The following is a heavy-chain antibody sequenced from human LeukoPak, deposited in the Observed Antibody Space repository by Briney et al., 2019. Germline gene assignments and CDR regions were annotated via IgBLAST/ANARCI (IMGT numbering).Heavy chain of an antibody. D-gene: IGHD3-10*01. CDR1: GFTFSSYA. V-gene: IGHV3-23*01. J-gene: IGHJ4*02. CDR3: AKEQGWFGECATY. Sequence: GGSLRLSCAASGFTFSSYAMSWVRQAPGKGLEWVSAIGGNGGSTYYAESVKGRFTISRDNSKNTLYLQMDSLRADDTALYYCAKEQGWFGECATYWGQGTLVTVSS. CDR2: IGGNGGST.